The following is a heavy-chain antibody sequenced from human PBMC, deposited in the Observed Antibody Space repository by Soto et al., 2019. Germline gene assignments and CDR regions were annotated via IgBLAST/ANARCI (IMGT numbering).Heavy chain of an antibody. V-gene: IGHV1-46*01. CDR1: GYTFSSYY. D-gene: IGHD3-10*01. CDR3: ARGDGYFGSGSTSYFDN. Sequence: QVQLVQSGAEVKKPGASVKVSCKASGYTFSSYYMHWVRQAPGHGLEWLGIINPSGDTTTYPQNYQGRVTMTRDTSTNTLYLELSSLRSEDTAVYYCARGDGYFGSGSTSYFDNWGQGTLVTVSS. CDR2: INPSGDTT. J-gene: IGHJ4*02.